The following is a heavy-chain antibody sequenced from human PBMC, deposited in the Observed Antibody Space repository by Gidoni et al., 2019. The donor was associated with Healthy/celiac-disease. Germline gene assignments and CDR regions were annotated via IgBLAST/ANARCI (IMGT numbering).Heavy chain of an antibody. D-gene: IGHD1-26*01. CDR1: GYSFTSYW. Sequence: EVQLVQSGAEVKKPGESLRLSCKGSGYSFTSYWISWVRQMPGKGLEWMGRIDPSDSYTNYSPSFQGHVTISADKSISTAYLQWSSLKASDTAMYYCARSLGGSEIVGATMFDYWGQGTLVTVSS. V-gene: IGHV5-10-1*03. J-gene: IGHJ4*02. CDR2: IDPSDSYT. CDR3: ARSLGGSEIVGATMFDY.